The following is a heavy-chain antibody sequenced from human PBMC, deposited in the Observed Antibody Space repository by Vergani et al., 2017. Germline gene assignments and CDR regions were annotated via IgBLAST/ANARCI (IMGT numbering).Heavy chain of an antibody. D-gene: IGHD3-3*01. J-gene: IGHJ5*02. CDR3: ARGFWSGYQIDP. CDR2: IYYSGST. CDR1: GGSISSSSYY. V-gene: IGHV4-39*01. Sequence: QLQLQESGPGLVKPSETLSLTCTVSGGSISSSSYYWGWIRQPPGKGLEWIGSIYYSGSTYYNPSLKSRVTISVDTSKNQFSLKLSSVPAADTAVYYCARGFWSGYQIDPWGQGTLVTVSS.